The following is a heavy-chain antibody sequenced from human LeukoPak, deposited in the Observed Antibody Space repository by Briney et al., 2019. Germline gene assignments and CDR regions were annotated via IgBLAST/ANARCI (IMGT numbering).Heavy chain of an antibody. CDR3: ARSPQRGYIYGYLKHFDY. Sequence: SETLSLTCTVSGGSISGYYWSWIRQPPGKGLERIGYFYYTGSTNYNPSLKSRVTISVDTSKNQFSLKLISVTAADTAVYYCARSPQRGYIYGYLKHFDYWGQGTLVTVSS. V-gene: IGHV4-59*01. D-gene: IGHD5-18*01. CDR2: FYYTGST. CDR1: GGSISGYY. J-gene: IGHJ4*02.